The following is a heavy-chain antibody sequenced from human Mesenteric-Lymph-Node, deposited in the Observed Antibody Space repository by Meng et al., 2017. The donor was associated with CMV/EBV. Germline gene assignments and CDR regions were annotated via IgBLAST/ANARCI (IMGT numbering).Heavy chain of an antibody. D-gene: IGHD4-11*01. Sequence: ASVKVSCKASGYTFTNYAISWVRQAPGQGLEWMGWISAYNGNTNYAQKLQGRVTMTTDTSTSTAYMELRSLRSDDTAVYYCAREDYSNYNTMTYYFDYWGQGTLVTVSS. J-gene: IGHJ4*02. V-gene: IGHV1-18*01. CDR2: ISAYNGNT. CDR1: GYTFTNYA. CDR3: AREDYSNYNTMTYYFDY.